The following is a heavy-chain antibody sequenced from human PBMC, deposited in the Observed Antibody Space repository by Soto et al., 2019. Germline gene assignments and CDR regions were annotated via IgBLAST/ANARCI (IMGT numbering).Heavy chain of an antibody. CDR1: GGSFSGYY. CDR3: ARCLRDYVWGSYRSRYY. CDR2: INHSGST. D-gene: IGHD3-16*02. J-gene: IGHJ4*02. Sequence: QVQLLQWGAGLLKPSETLSLTCAVYGGSFSGYYWSWIRQPPGKGLEWIGEINHSGSTNYNPSLKSRVTISVDTSKNQFSLKLSSVTAADTAVYYCARCLRDYVWGSYRSRYYWGQGTLVTVSS. V-gene: IGHV4-34*01.